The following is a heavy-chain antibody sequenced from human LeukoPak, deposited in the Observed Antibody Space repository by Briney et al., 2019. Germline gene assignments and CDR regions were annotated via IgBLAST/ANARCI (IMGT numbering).Heavy chain of an antibody. V-gene: IGHV3-21*01. D-gene: IGHD3-22*01. Sequence: PGGSLRLSCAASGFTFSSYSMNWVRQAPGKGLEWVSSISSSSSYIYYADSVKGRFTISRDNAKNSLYLQMNSLRAEDTAVYYCTRAPPTMIVVVVGFDYWGQGTLVTVSS. CDR3: TRAPPTMIVVVVGFDY. J-gene: IGHJ4*02. CDR1: GFTFSSYS. CDR2: ISSSSSYI.